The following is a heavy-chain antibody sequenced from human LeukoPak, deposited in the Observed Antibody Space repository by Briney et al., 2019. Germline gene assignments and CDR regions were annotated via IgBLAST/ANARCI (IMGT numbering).Heavy chain of an antibody. D-gene: IGHD3-9*01. Sequence: PSETLSLTCAVSGGSISSSSYYWSWIRQTPGRGLEWIGEINHSGITNYNTSLKSRVTISVDSSRNQLSLKRSSVTAADTAVYYCAREGYDLLTGYYAYYWGQGTLVTVSS. CDR3: AREGYDLLTGYYAYY. CDR1: GGSISSSSYY. CDR2: INHSGIT. J-gene: IGHJ4*02. V-gene: IGHV4-39*07.